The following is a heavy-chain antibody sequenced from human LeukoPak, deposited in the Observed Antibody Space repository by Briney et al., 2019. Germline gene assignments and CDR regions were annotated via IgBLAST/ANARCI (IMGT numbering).Heavy chain of an antibody. CDR1: GYTFTSYD. J-gene: IGHJ4*02. Sequence: PGASVKVSCKASGYTFTSYDINWVRQATGQVLEWMGWMNPNSGNTGYAQKFQGRVTMTRDTSISTAYMELSSLRSEDSAVYFCARRADHYDSSCYQHWGQGTLVTVSS. D-gene: IGHD3-22*01. V-gene: IGHV1-8*01. CDR2: MNPNSGNT. CDR3: ARRADHYDSSCYQH.